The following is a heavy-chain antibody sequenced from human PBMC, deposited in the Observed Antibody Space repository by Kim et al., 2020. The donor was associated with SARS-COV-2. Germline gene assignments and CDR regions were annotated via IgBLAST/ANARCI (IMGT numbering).Heavy chain of an antibody. Sequence: SETLSLTCAVYGGSFSGYYWSWIRQPPGKGLEWIGEINHSGSTNYNPSLKSRVTISVDTSKNQFSLKLSSVTAADTAVYYCARGRAVAGYYYYYGMDVWG. CDR3: ARGRAVAGYYYYYGMDV. V-gene: IGHV4-34*01. CDR1: GGSFSGYY. D-gene: IGHD6-19*01. J-gene: IGHJ6*01. CDR2: INHSGST.